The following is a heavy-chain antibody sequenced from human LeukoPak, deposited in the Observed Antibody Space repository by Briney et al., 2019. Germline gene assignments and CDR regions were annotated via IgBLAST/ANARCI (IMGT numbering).Heavy chain of an antibody. CDR2: SYYNGRT. J-gene: IGHJ4*02. CDR3: ARGGGYSGYDNYFDY. Sequence: SETLSLTCTVSGGSISTYHWSWIRQPPGKGLEWIGYSYYNGRTSYNPSLKSRVIISVDASKNQFSLRLTSVTPADTAVYFCARGGGYSGYDNYFDYWGQGALVTVSS. CDR1: GGSISTYH. D-gene: IGHD5-12*01. V-gene: IGHV4-59*01.